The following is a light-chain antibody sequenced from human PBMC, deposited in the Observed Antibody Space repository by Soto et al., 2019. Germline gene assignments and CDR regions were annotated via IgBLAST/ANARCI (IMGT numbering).Light chain of an antibody. CDR3: QQYHSYPFT. J-gene: IGKJ4*01. CDR2: KAS. CDR1: QFIGSW. Sequence: DIQMTQSPSTLSASVGDRVTITCRASQFIGSWSAWDQQKPGKAPKLLIYKASSLESGVPSRFSGSGPGTEFTLTISSLQPDDFATYYCQQYHSYPFTFGGGTKVEIK. V-gene: IGKV1-5*03.